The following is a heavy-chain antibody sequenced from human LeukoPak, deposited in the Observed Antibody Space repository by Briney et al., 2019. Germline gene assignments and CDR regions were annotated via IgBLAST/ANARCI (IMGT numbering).Heavy chain of an antibody. Sequence: GRSLRLSCAASGFTFSSYGMHWVRQAPGKGLEWVAVIWYDGSNKYYADSVKGRFAISRDNSKNTLYLQMNSLRAEDTAVYYCAREYRGSGSYYLDYYYYYGMDVWGKGTTVTVSS. D-gene: IGHD3-10*01. CDR1: GFTFSSYG. V-gene: IGHV3-33*01. CDR3: AREYRGSGSYYLDYYYYYGMDV. CDR2: IWYDGSNK. J-gene: IGHJ6*04.